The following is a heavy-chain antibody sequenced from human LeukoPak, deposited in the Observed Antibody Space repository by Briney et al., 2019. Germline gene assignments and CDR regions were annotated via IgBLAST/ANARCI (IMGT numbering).Heavy chain of an antibody. D-gene: IGHD3-22*01. Sequence: PSETLSLTCAVYGVSFSGYYWSWVRQPPGKGREWMGEINHSGSTNYNPSLKSRVPISVDPSKNPFSLKLSSVTAADTAVYCCASGGDYYDSSGFDYWGQGTLVTVSS. J-gene: IGHJ4*02. CDR3: ASGGDYYDSSGFDY. CDR1: GVSFSGYY. CDR2: INHSGST. V-gene: IGHV4-34*01.